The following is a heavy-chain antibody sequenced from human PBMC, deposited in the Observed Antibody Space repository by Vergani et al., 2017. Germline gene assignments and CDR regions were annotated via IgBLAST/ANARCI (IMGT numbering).Heavy chain of an antibody. CDR2: ISEGGETK. CDR3: GRKQSPASLMDNPIDI. J-gene: IGHJ5*02. CDR1: GFIFSDYY. V-gene: IGHV3-11*01. Sequence: QVQLVASGGGLVRPGGSLRLSCAASGFIFSDYYMTWIRQTPGKGLEWLAHISEGGETKMYAESLKGRFTVSRDNTKNLLILQMKTLKVDDTATYYCGRKQSPASLMDNPIDIWCQGTLVTVSS. D-gene: IGHD1/OR15-1a*01.